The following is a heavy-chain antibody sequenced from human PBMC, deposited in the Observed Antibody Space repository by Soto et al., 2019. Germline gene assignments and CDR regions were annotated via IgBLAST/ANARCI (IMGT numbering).Heavy chain of an antibody. J-gene: IGHJ4*02. CDR1: GGSISSGDYY. CDR3: ARVDGDYDFFDY. Sequence: PSETLSLTCTVSGGSISSGDYYWSWIRQPPGKGLEWIGYIYYSGSTYYNPSLKSRVTISVDTSKNQFSLKLSSVTAADTAVYYCARVDGDYDFFDYWGQGTLVTVSS. CDR2: IYYSGST. D-gene: IGHD4-17*01. V-gene: IGHV4-30-4*01.